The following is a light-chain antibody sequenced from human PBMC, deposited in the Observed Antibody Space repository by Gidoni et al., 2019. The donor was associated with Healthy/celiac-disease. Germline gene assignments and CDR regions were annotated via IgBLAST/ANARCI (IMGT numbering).Light chain of an antibody. J-gene: IGKJ4*01. CDR3: QQSYSTPLT. CDR1: QSISSY. V-gene: IGKV1-39*01. Sequence: DIQMTQSPSSLSASVGDRVTITCRASQSISSYLNWYQLKPGKAPKLLIYGASSLQSGVPSRFSGSGSETDFTLTISSLQPEDFATYYCQQSYSTPLTFGGGTKVEIK. CDR2: GAS.